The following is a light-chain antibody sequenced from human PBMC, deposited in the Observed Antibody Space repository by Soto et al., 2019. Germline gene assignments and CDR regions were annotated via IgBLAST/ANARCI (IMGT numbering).Light chain of an antibody. V-gene: IGKV4-1*01. CDR1: QSVLYSSNNQNY. CDR3: LQYYTPFWT. CDR2: WAS. J-gene: IGKJ1*01. Sequence: DIVMTQSPDSLAVSLGERATINCKSSQSVLYSSNNQNYLAWYQQKPGQPPKLLIYWASTRESGVPDRFSGSGSATDFTLTISSLQAEDVAVYYCLQYYTPFWTFGQGTKVEI.